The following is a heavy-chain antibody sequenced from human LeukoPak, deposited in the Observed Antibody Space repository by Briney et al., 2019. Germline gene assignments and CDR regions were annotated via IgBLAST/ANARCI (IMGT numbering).Heavy chain of an antibody. V-gene: IGHV4-34*01. D-gene: IGHD4-23*01. CDR1: GGSLSGYY. J-gene: IGHJ2*01. CDR3: ARGVTLYYYFDL. CDR2: MHYTGAT. Sequence: SETLSLTCAVYGGSLSGYYWSWFRQPPGKGLEWIGEMHYTGATNYIPSLKSRVTISAGTSKNQFSLKVNSVTAADTAVYYCARGVTLYYYFDLWGRGTLVTVSS.